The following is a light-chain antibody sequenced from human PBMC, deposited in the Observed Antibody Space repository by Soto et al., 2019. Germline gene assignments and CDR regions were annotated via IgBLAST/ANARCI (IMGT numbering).Light chain of an antibody. CDR2: KAS. CDR3: QQYNSHPLT. J-gene: IGKJ4*01. Sequence: DIQMTQSPSTLSASVGDRVTITCRASQSISSWLAWYQQKPGKAPKLLIFKASSLDSGVPSRFSASASATEFTLTISSLQPDDIATYYCQQYNSHPLTFGGGTKVEIK. V-gene: IGKV1-5*03. CDR1: QSISSW.